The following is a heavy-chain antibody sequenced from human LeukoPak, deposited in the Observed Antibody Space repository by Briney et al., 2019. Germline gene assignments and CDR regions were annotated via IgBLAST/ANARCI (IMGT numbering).Heavy chain of an antibody. CDR2: VYSSGST. D-gene: IGHD2-21*01. CDR1: GGSISSNY. CDR3: AKRAITTAGDLWVEP. V-gene: IGHV4-59*08. Sequence: SETLSLTCTVSGGSISSNYWGWIRQPPGKGLEYIGHVYSSGSTVYNPSIKSRVTISIDTSKNQFSLKISSVTAADTAVYYCAKRAITTAGDLWVEPWGQGTLVTVSS. J-gene: IGHJ5*02.